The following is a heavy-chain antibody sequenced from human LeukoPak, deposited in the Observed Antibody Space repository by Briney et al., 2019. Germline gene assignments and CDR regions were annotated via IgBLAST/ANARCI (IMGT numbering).Heavy chain of an antibody. J-gene: IGHJ4*02. D-gene: IGHD3-10*01. V-gene: IGHV3-7*01. CDR1: GFTLSRSW. CDR3: YRAAGYYYAGNAGFGY. Sequence: GGSLRLSCAASGFTLSRSWMAWVRQAPGKGLEWVANIKQDGSDKYYVDSVKGRFTISRDNAKNSLYLQMNSLRAEHSAVYYCYRAAGYYYAGNAGFGYWGQGTLVTVSS. CDR2: IKQDGSDK.